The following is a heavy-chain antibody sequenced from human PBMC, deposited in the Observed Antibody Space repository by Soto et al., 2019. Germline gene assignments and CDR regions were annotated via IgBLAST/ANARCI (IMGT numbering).Heavy chain of an antibody. J-gene: IGHJ6*02. V-gene: IGHV4-34*02. CDR3: ARYEYGNSLYGVDV. D-gene: IGHD1-7*01. CDR1: GESFSGYY. CDR2: VDHRGST. Sequence: QVHLQQRGAGLLKPSETLSLNCVFSGESFSGYYWSWIRQTPGMGLEWIGEVDHRGSTTYKPSLKNRASISIDSSKNLFSLELTSVTAADTALYFCARYEYGNSLYGVDVWGQGTRVTVSS.